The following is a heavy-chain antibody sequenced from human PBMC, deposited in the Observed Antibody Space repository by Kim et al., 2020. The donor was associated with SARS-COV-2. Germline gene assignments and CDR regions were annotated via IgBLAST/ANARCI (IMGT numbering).Heavy chain of an antibody. J-gene: IGHJ4*02. CDR1: GYTFTGYY. Sequence: ASVKVSCKASGYTFTGYYMHWVRQAPGQGLEWMGWINPNSGGTNYAQKFQGRVTMTRDTSISTAYMELSRLRSDDTAVYYCARAGSQWELRNDPLDYWGQGTLVTVSS. CDR3: ARAGSQWELRNDPLDY. V-gene: IGHV1-2*02. D-gene: IGHD1-26*01. CDR2: INPNSGGT.